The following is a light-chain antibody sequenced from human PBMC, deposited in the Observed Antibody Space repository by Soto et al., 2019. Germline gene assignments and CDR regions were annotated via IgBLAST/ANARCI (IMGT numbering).Light chain of an antibody. V-gene: IGKV1-5*01. CDR1: QTINNW. J-gene: IGKJ1*01. Sequence: DIPMTQSPSTLSASIGDRVTITCRASQTINNWLAWYQQKPGKAPNLLIYHASNLETGVPSRFSGSAFGTEFTLTISSLQPDDFATYNGQHYNSYPWTFGQGTKVEIK. CDR3: QHYNSYPWT. CDR2: HAS.